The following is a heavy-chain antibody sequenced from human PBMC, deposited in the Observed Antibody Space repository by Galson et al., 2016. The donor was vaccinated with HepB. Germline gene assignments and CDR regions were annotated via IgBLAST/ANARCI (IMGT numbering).Heavy chain of an antibody. CDR2: LNTDGSTT. CDR3: ATGGSYESSGYLDY. V-gene: IGHV3-74*01. Sequence: SLRLSCAASGFTFSRHWMHWVRQAPGKGLVWVSRLNTDGSTTTYADSVKGRFTISRDNARNTLTLQMNSLRAEDTAVYYCATGGSYESSGYLDYWGQGALVTVSS. CDR1: GFTFSRHW. D-gene: IGHD3-22*01. J-gene: IGHJ4*02.